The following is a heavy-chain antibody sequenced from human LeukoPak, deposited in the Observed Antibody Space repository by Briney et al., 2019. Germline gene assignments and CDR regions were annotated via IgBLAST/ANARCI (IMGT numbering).Heavy chain of an antibody. CDR2: IYYSGST. V-gene: IGHV4-59*08. CDR3: ARASIRSTVVTPVDY. CDR1: GGSISSYY. D-gene: IGHD4-23*01. J-gene: IGHJ4*02. Sequence: SETLSLTCTVSGGSISSYYWSWIRQPPGKGLEWIGYIYYSGSTNYNPSLKSRVTISVDTSKNQFSLKLSSVTAADTAVYYCARASIRSTVVTPVDYWGQGTLVTVSS.